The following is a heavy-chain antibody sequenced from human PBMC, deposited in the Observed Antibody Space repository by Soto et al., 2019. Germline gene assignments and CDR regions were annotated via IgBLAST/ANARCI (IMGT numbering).Heavy chain of an antibody. CDR3: ARERTRGFDP. CDR2: MNPNSGNT. Sequence: QVQLVQSGAEVKKPGASVKVSCKASGYTFTSYDINWVRQATGQGLEWMGWMNPNSGNTVYAQKFQGRVTMTRNTSISKAYMELRSLRAEDTSVYFCARERTRGFDPWGQGTLVTVSS. V-gene: IGHV1-8*01. CDR1: GYTFTSYD. J-gene: IGHJ5*02.